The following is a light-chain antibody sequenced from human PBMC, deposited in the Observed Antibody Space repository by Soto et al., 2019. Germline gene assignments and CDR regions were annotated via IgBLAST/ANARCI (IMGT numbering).Light chain of an antibody. J-gene: IGKJ2*01. CDR3: QQYIDWPPYT. Sequence: EIVMTQSPATLSVSPGESATLSCRASQSVRSNLAWYHQKRGQPPSLLIYGASTRATGVPAWFSGSGSGAEFTLTISSLQSEDCAVYYCQQYIDWPPYTFGQGTKLQIK. V-gene: IGKV3-15*01. CDR2: GAS. CDR1: QSVRSN.